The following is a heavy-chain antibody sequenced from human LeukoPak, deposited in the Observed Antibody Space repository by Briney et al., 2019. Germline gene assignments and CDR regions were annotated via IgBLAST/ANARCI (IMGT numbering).Heavy chain of an antibody. CDR2: IYYSGST. V-gene: IGHV4-30-4*08. CDR1: GGSISSGDYY. CDR3: VRVVSSGYSRMDV. D-gene: IGHD3-22*01. Sequence: SETLSLTCTVSGGSISSGDYYWSWIRQPPGKGLEWIGYIYYSGSTYYNPSLKSRVSISVYPSKNQFSLKLRSVPAADPAVYFCVRVVSSGYSRMDVWGKGTTVTVSS. J-gene: IGHJ6*04.